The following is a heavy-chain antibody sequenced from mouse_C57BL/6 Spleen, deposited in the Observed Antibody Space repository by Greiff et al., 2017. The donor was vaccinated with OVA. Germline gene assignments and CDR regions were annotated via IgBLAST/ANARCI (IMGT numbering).Heavy chain of an antibody. J-gene: IGHJ4*01. V-gene: IGHV1-62-3*01. CDR3: AVYYGNYENYAMDY. CDR1: GYTFTSYW. D-gene: IGHD2-1*01. CDR2: IDPNSGGT. Sequence: VQLQQSGAELVKPGASVKLSCKASGYTFTSYWMHWVKQRPGRGLEWIGRIDPNSGGTKYNEKFKSKATLTVDKPSSTAYMQLSSLTSEDSAVYYCAVYYGNYENYAMDYWGQGTSVTVSS.